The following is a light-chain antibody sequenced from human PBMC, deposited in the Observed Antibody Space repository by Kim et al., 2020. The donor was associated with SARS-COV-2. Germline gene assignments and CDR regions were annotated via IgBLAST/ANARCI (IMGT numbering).Light chain of an antibody. Sequence: EIVLTQSPATLSLSPGERATLSCRASQSVSSYLAWYQQKPGQAPRLLIYDASNRATGIPTRFSGSGSGTDFTLTISSLEPEDFAVYYCQQSSNWPPYTFGQGTKLEI. CDR1: QSVSSY. J-gene: IGKJ2*01. V-gene: IGKV3-11*01. CDR3: QQSSNWPPYT. CDR2: DAS.